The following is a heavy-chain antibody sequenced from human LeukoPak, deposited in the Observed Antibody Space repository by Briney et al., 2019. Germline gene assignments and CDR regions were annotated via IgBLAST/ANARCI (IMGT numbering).Heavy chain of an antibody. J-gene: IGHJ4*02. CDR1: GFTFSSYG. Sequence: PGGSPRLSCAASGFTFSSYGMHWVRQAPGKGLEWVAVISYDGSNKYYADSVKGRFTISRDNSKNTLYLQMNSLRAEDTAVYYCAKVLDYGGNPPFDYWGQGTLVTVSS. CDR2: ISYDGSNK. D-gene: IGHD4-23*01. V-gene: IGHV3-30*18. CDR3: AKVLDYGGNPPFDY.